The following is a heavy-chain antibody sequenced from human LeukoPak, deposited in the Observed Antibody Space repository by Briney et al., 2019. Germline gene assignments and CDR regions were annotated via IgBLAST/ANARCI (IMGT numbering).Heavy chain of an antibody. V-gene: IGHV3-23*03. CDR1: GFTFSSYA. D-gene: IGHD3-3*01. Sequence: GGSLRLSCAASGFTFSSYAMSWVRQAPGKGLEWVSIIYSGGSTHYADSVKGRFTVSRDNSKNTLYLQMNSLRAEDTAIYYCAKGLGVVIDFLVFDNWGQGTLVTVSS. CDR3: AKGLGVVIDFLVFDN. J-gene: IGHJ4*02. CDR2: IYSGGST.